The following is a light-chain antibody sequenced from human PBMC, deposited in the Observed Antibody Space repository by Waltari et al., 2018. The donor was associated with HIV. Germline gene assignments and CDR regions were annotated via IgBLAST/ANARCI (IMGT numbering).Light chain of an antibody. J-gene: IGKJ4*01. V-gene: IGKV4-1*01. CDR2: CAS. CDR1: QSIFFSSKNKNY. CDR3: HQYYSSPLT. Sequence: DIVLTQSPDSLAVSLGERATIYCKSSQSIFFSSKNKNYLAWYQQKPGQPPKLLISCASTRESGVPDRFSGSGSGTAFSLTIRSLQAEDVATYYCHQYYSSPLTFGGGTKLEI.